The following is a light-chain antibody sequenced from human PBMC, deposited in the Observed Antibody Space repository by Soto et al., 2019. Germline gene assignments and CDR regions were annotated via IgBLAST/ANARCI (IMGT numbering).Light chain of an antibody. CDR1: QSVSSRS. Sequence: EIVLTQSPGTLSLSPGDRATLSCRASQSVSSRSIAWYHQKPGQAPRLVIFGASRRATGIPDTFSGSGAVTDVTLSISRLAPEYCAVYYCQLYGDSPISTLGQGTKLE. V-gene: IGKV3-20*01. CDR3: QLYGDSPIST. CDR2: GAS. J-gene: IGKJ2*01.